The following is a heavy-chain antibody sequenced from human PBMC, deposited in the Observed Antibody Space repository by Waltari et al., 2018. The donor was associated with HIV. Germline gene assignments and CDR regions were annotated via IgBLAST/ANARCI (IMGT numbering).Heavy chain of an antibody. CDR3: ARDRGVLTASNYYYYGMDV. V-gene: IGHV4-59*01. CDR1: GGSISSYY. CDR2: IYYSGST. D-gene: IGHD2-21*02. J-gene: IGHJ6*02. Sequence: QVQLQESGPGLVKPSETLSLTCTVSGGSISSYYWSWIRQAPGKGLEWIGYIYYSGSTNNNPSLKSRVTISVDTSKNQISLNLSSVTAADTAVYYCARDRGVLTASNYYYYGMDVWGQGTTVTVSS.